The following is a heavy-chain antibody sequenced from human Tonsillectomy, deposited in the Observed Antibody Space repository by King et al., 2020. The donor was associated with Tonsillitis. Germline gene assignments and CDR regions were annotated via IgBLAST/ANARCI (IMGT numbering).Heavy chain of an antibody. J-gene: IGHJ6*02. Sequence: QLVQSGAEVKKPGASAKVSCKASGYTFIRYGISWVRQAPGQGLEWMGWISTYNGDRKYAEKFQGRVTMTTDTSTSTAYMELRSLRSDDTAVYYCAREVATVTFDYYYYGMDVWGQGTTVTASS. V-gene: IGHV1-18*01. CDR3: AREVATVTFDYYYYGMDV. CDR2: ISTYNGDR. CDR1: GYTFIRYG. D-gene: IGHD4-17*01.